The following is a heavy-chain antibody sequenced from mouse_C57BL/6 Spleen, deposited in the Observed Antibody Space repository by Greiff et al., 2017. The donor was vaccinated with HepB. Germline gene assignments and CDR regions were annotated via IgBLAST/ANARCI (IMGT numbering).Heavy chain of an antibody. Sequence: EVKLMESGPGLVKPSQSLSLTCSVTGYSITSGYYWNWIRQFPGNKLEWMGYISYDGSNNYNPSLKNRISITRDTSKNQFFLKLNSVTTEDTATYYCARDTDYDVFAYWGQGTLVTVSA. J-gene: IGHJ3*01. V-gene: IGHV3-6*01. CDR2: ISYDGSN. CDR1: GYSITSGYY. CDR3: ARDTDYDVFAY. D-gene: IGHD2-4*01.